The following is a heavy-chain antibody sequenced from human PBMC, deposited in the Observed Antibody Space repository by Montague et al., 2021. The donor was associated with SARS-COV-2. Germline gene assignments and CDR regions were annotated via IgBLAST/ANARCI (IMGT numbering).Heavy chain of an antibody. CDR3: ARGPRITMIVVVITDIWFDP. Sequence: SETLSLTCAVYGGSVSDYYWSWIRQPPGKGLEWIGEIKHSGSTNYNPSXXSRVTTSVDTSKNQFSLKLTSVTAADTAVYYCARGPRITMIVVVITDIWFDPWGQGTLVTVSS. J-gene: IGHJ5*02. D-gene: IGHD3-22*01. CDR1: GGSVSDYY. CDR2: IKHSGST. V-gene: IGHV4-34*01.